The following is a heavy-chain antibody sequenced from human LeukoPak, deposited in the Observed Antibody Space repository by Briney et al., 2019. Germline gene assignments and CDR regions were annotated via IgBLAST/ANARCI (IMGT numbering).Heavy chain of an antibody. V-gene: IGHV4-4*07. D-gene: IGHD6-19*01. Sequence: PSETLSLTCTGSGGSISSYYWSWIRQPAGKGLEWIGRIYTSGSSNSNPSLKSRVTMSADTSKNQFSLKLSSVPAADKAVYYCARDISVAGSFLLFVYWGQGTLVTVSS. CDR3: ARDISVAGSFLLFVY. CDR2: IYTSGSS. CDR1: GGSISSYY. J-gene: IGHJ4*02.